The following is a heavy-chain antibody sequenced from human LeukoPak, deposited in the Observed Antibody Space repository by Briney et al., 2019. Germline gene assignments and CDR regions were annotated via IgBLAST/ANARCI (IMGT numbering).Heavy chain of an antibody. CDR2: IYYSGST. D-gene: IGHD2-8*02. V-gene: IGHV4-59*08. Sequence: SETLSLTCTVSGGSISSYYWSWIRQPPGKGLEWIGYIYYSGSTNYNPSLKSRVTISVDTSKNQFSLKLSSVTAADTAVYYCASHRPYWYPDAFDIWGQGTMVTVSS. J-gene: IGHJ3*02. CDR1: GGSISSYY. CDR3: ASHRPYWYPDAFDI.